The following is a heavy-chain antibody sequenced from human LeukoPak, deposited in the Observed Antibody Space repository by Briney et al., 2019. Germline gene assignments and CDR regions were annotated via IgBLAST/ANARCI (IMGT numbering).Heavy chain of an antibody. CDR2: ISVDGSNE. D-gene: IGHD6-19*01. J-gene: IGHJ4*02. Sequence: GGSLRLSCAASGFTVSSNYMSWVRQAPGKGLEWVAVISVDGSNEYYADSVKGRFTISRDNSKNTLYLQMGSLRAEDMAVYYCASSGWYFGPSDYWGQGTLVTVSS. V-gene: IGHV3-30*03. CDR1: GFTVSSNY. CDR3: ASSGWYFGPSDY.